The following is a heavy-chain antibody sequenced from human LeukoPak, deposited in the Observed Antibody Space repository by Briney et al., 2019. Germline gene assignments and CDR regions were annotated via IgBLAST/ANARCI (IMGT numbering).Heavy chain of an antibody. J-gene: IGHJ4*02. CDR1: GFTFSDYY. CDR3: AAAVVGGGIDY. D-gene: IGHD1-26*01. CDR2: ISSSSSNT. V-gene: IGHV3-11*03. Sequence: GGSLRLSCAASGFTFSDYYMTWIRQAPGKGLEWVSYISSSSSNTNYGDSVKGRFTISRDNAKNSLYLQMNSLRAEDTAMYYCAAAVVGGGIDYWGQGTLVTVSS.